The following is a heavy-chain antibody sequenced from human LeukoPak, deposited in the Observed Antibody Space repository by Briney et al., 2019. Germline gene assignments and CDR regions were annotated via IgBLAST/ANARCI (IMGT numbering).Heavy chain of an antibody. Sequence: PGGSLRLSCEASGFTFSDHYIDWVRQAPGKGLEWVGRSRDKPNSYSTEYAASVKGRFTIIRDDSKNSLYLQMNNLRTEDTAVYYCARDSGTTGEVKFDPWGQGTLVTVSS. D-gene: IGHD3-10*01. CDR2: SRDKPNSYST. CDR3: ARDSGTTGEVKFDP. V-gene: IGHV3-72*01. CDR1: GFTFSDHY. J-gene: IGHJ5*02.